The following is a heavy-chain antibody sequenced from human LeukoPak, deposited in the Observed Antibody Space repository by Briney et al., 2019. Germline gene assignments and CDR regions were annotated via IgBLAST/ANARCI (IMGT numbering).Heavy chain of an antibody. J-gene: IGHJ4*02. CDR1: GFTLSGVA. CDR3: AKGECGCFPAFCFDY. CDR2: ISGSGART. V-gene: IGHV3-23*01. D-gene: IGHD2-15*01. Sequence: VGSLRLSPAPSGFTLSGVATGARPQAPGKGLEWVSAISGSGARTYYADSVKGRFTNSREHSKNTLYLQMNRLRAEDTAGYYCAKGECGCFPAFCFDYWGQGTLVTVSS.